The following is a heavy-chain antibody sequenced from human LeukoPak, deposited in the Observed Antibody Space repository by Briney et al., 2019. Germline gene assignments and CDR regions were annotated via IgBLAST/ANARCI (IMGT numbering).Heavy chain of an antibody. J-gene: IGHJ4*02. CDR3: ARAFYSAYYFDY. CDR1: GGSISSGGYY. CDR2: IYYSGST. Sequence: PSETLSLTCTVSGGSISSGGYYRSWIRQPPGKGLEWIGYIYYSGSTNYNPSLKSRVTISGDTSKNQFSLRLSSVTAADTAVYYCARAFYSAYYFDYWGQGTLVTVSS. D-gene: IGHD4-11*01. V-gene: IGHV4-61*08.